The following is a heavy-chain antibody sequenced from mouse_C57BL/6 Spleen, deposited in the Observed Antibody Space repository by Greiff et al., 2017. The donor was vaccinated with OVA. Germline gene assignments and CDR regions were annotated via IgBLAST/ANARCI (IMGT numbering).Heavy chain of an antibody. CDR2: INPNNGGT. CDR3: AIITTVVATRFDY. V-gene: IGHV1-26*01. Sequence: VQLQQSGPELVKPGASVKISCKASGYTFTDYYMNWVKQSHGKSLEWIGDINPNNGGTSYNQKFKGKATLTVDKSSSTAYMELRSLTSEDSAVYYCAIITTVVATRFDYWGQGTTLTVSS. J-gene: IGHJ2*01. D-gene: IGHD1-1*01. CDR1: GYTFTDYY.